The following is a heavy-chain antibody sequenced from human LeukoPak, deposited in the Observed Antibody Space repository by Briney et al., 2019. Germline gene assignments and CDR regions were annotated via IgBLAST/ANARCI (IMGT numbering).Heavy chain of an antibody. V-gene: IGHV1-2*02. CDR1: GYTFTGYY. Sequence: ASVKVSFKASGYTFTGYYMHWVRQAPGQGLEWMGWINPNSGGANYAQKFQGRVTMTRDTSINTAYMELSRLRSDDTDVYYCARGERDGYKIFDYWGQGTLVTVSS. J-gene: IGHJ4*02. CDR3: ARGERDGYKIFDY. D-gene: IGHD5-24*01. CDR2: INPNSGGA.